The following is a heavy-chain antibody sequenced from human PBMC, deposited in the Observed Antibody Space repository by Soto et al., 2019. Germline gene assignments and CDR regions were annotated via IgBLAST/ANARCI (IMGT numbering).Heavy chain of an antibody. Sequence: SETLSLTCLVSGQYIKSNFWWAWVRQSPGKDLEWIGEIYHSGSANYTPSLKNRVTLSLDMSKNEFSLNLGSVTAADTAVYYCARGQMRKNYFDYWGQGTPVTV. CDR2: IYHSGSA. CDR3: ARGQMRKNYFDY. J-gene: IGHJ4*02. CDR1: GQYIKSNFW. V-gene: IGHV4-4*02.